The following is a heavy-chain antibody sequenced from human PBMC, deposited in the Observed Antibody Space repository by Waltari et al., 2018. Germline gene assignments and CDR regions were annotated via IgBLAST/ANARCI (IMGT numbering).Heavy chain of an antibody. CDR2: IDSGSTYI. J-gene: IGHJ1*01. Sequence: EVQLVESGGGLVKPGGSLRLSCVASGSTFTTSTMNWVRQAPGKGREWVAFIDSGSTYIYYADSVKGRFTISRDNAKNSLSLQMNSLRAEDTALYFCARGPYGERYFQDWGQGTLVSVSS. CDR1: GSTFTTST. D-gene: IGHD2-21*01. V-gene: IGHV3-21*01. CDR3: ARGPYGERYFQD.